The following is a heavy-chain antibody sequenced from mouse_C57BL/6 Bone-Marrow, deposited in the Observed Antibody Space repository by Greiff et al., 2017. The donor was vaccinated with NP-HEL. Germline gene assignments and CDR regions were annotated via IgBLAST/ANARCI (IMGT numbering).Heavy chain of an antibody. V-gene: IGHV1-80*01. CDR1: GYAFSSYW. CDR3: ARGDYRSSRCGYAMDH. Sequence: VQLQQSGAELVKPGASVKISCKASGYAFSSYWMNWVKERPGKGLEWIGQIYPGDGDTKYNGKFKGKATLTADKSSSTAYMQVSSLTSEDSAVYCCARGDYRSSRCGYAMDHGGQGPSVTVSS. J-gene: IGHJ4*01. D-gene: IGHD1-1*01. CDR2: IYPGDGDT.